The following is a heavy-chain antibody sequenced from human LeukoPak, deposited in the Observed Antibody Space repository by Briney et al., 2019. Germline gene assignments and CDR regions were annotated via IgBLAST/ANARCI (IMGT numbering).Heavy chain of an antibody. D-gene: IGHD6-19*01. CDR3: ARGQDRLPVTGDNWFDP. CDR1: GGSFSGYY. J-gene: IGHJ5*02. V-gene: IGHV4-34*01. Sequence: SETLSLTCAVYGGSFSGYYWSWIRQSPWKGLEGIGEINHSGSTNCNPSLKSRVTISVDTSKNQFSLKLSSVTAADTAVYYCARGQDRLPVTGDNWFDPWGQGTLVTVSS. CDR2: INHSGST.